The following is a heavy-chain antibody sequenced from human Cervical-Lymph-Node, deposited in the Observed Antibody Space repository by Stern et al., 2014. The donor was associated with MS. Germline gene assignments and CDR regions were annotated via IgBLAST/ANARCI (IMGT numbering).Heavy chain of an antibody. CDR1: GFTFSDYY. Sequence: VQLVESGGGLVNPGGSLRLSCAASGFTFSDYYMSWIRQAPGKGLEWLSYISSSGGTIYYADSLRGRFTISRDNAKNSLSLQINSLRAEDTAVYYCARVRSYSSGWYFDYWGQGTLVTVSS. J-gene: IGHJ4*02. CDR3: ARVRSYSSGWYFDY. D-gene: IGHD6-19*01. CDR2: ISSSGGTI. V-gene: IGHV3-11*01.